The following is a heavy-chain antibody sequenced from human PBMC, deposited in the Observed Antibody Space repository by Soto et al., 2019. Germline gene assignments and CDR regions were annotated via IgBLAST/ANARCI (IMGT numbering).Heavy chain of an antibody. CDR1: GFTFSSYA. J-gene: IGHJ4*02. CDR2: TSGSGGST. CDR3: AKELRASRYNWNYFDY. Sequence: EVQLLESGGGLVQPGGSLRLSCAASGFTFSSYAMSWVRQAPGKGLEWVSATSGSGGSTYYGDSVKGRFTNSRDNSKNTLYLQMNSLRAEDTAVYYCAKELRASRYNWNYFDYWGQGTLVTVSS. V-gene: IGHV3-23*01. D-gene: IGHD1-20*01.